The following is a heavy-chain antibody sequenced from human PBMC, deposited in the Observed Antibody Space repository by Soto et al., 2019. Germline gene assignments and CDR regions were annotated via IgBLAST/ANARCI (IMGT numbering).Heavy chain of an antibody. CDR2: IYPGDSDT. CDR1: GYSFANYW. Sequence: PGESLKISCQGSGYSFANYWIAWVRQMPGKGLEWMGIIYPGDSDTRYSPSFQGQVTISADKSISTAYLQWSSLKASDTAMYYCARWLQFPEKYYFDYWGQGTLVTVSS. J-gene: IGHJ4*02. D-gene: IGHD5-12*01. CDR3: ARWLQFPEKYYFDY. V-gene: IGHV5-51*01.